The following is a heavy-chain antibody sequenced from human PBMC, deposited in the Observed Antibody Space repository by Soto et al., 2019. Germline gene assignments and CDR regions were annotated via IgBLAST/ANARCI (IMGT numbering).Heavy chain of an antibody. V-gene: IGHV4-30-2*01. D-gene: IGHD2-2*01. CDR3: ARVPDR. CDR1: GGSISRGGYS. J-gene: IGHJ5*02. Sequence: SEALSVTCAVSGGSISRGGYSWSWIRQPPGKGLEWIGYIYHSGSTYYNPSLKSRVTISVDRSKNQFSLKLSSVTAADTAVYYCARVPDRWGQGTLVTVSS. CDR2: IYHSGST.